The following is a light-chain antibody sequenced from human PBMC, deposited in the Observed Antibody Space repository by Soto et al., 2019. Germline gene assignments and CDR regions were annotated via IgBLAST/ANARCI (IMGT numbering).Light chain of an antibody. Sequence: EIVMTQSPATLSVSPGERATLSCRASESVWTNVAWYQQXXXXAPRLLIYGASTRATGVAARXXXXXXXXXXXXTISSLQSEDFAVYYCQQYNEWPLPFGGGTKVEIK. CDR2: GAS. J-gene: IGKJ4*01. CDR3: QQYNEWPLP. CDR1: ESVWTN. V-gene: IGKV3-15*01.